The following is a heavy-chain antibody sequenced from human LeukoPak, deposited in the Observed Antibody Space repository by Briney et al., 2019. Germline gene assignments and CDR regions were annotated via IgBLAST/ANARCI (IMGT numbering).Heavy chain of an antibody. CDR3: ARCMGAYDAFDI. D-gene: IGHD2-8*01. Sequence: PGGSLRLSCAASGFTVSSNYMSWIRQAPGKGLEWVSYISSSGSTIYYADSVKGRFTISRDNAKNSLYLQMNSLRAEDTAVYYCARCMGAYDAFDIWGQGTMVTVSS. J-gene: IGHJ3*02. CDR2: ISSSGSTI. V-gene: IGHV3-11*04. CDR1: GFTVSSNY.